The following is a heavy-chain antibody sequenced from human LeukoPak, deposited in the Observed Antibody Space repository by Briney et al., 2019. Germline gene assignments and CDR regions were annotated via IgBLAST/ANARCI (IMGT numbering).Heavy chain of an antibody. Sequence: GRSLILSCATSGFTFSNYGMHWVRQAPGKGLEWVSYISSSGSTIYYVDSVKGRFTISRDNAKNSLYLQMNSLRAEDTAVYYCARDLRDYSSSSRYFDYWGQGTLVTVSS. CDR2: ISSSGSTI. J-gene: IGHJ4*02. V-gene: IGHV3-48*04. D-gene: IGHD6-6*01. CDR3: ARDLRDYSSSSRYFDY. CDR1: GFTFSNYG.